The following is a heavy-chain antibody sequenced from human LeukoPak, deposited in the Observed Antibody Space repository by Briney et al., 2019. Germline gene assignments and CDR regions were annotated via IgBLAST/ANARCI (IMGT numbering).Heavy chain of an antibody. J-gene: IGHJ4*02. D-gene: IGHD4-23*01. CDR3: AKYAPPTTVVTRFFDY. V-gene: IGHV3-23*01. CDR2: IGRNGGDI. CDR1: GFTFSSYA. Sequence: PGGSLRLSCAASGFTFSSYAMTWVRQAPGRGLEWVSVIGRNGGDIQYADSVKGRFTISRDNSKNTLYLQMNSLRAEDTAVYYCAKYAPPTTVVTRFFDYWGQGTLVTVSS.